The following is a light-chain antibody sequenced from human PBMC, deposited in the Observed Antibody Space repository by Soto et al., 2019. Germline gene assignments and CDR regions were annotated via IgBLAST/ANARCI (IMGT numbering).Light chain of an antibody. CDR1: RSVLYSPNNKNY. CDR3: HQYADTPRT. CDR2: WAS. V-gene: IGKV4-1*01. Sequence: DIVMTQSPDSLAVSLGERATINCRSSRSVLYSPNNKNYLAWYQKKPGQPPKLLIYWASYRESEVPDRFSGSGSATDFTLTITSLQAEDVATYYCHQYADTPRTFGQGTKVEIK. J-gene: IGKJ1*01.